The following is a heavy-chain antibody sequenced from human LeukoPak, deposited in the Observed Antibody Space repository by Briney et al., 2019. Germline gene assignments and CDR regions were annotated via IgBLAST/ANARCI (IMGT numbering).Heavy chain of an antibody. CDR3: ARQTGSGLFILP. J-gene: IGHJ4*02. CDR1: GGSISSYY. V-gene: IGHV4-59*01. CDR2: IYYSGST. Sequence: SETLSLTCTVSGGSISSYYWSWIRQPPGKGLEWIGYIYYSGSTNYNPSLKSRVTISVDTSKNQFSLTLSSMTAADTAVYYCARQTGSGLFILPGGQGTLVTVSS. D-gene: IGHD3/OR15-3a*01.